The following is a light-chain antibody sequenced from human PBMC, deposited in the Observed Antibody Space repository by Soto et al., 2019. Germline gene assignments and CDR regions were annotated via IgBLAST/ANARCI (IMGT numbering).Light chain of an antibody. V-gene: IGKV3-15*01. Sequence: EIVMTQSPATLSVSPGERATLSCRASQSVSSNLVWYQQKPGQAPRLLIYGASTRATGIPARFSGSGSGTEFPLTISSLQSEDFAVYYCQQYNNWPPTWTFGQGTKVEIK. CDR3: QQYNNWPPTWT. CDR1: QSVSSN. J-gene: IGKJ1*01. CDR2: GAS.